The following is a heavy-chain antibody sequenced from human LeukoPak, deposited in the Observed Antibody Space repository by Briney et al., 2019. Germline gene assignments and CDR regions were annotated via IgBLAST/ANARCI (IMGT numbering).Heavy chain of an antibody. J-gene: IGHJ4*02. CDR1: GFTFSSYS. CDR2: ISSSSSYI. V-gene: IGHV3-21*01. Sequence: NPGGSLSLSCADSGFTFSSYSMNWVRQAPGKGLEWVSSISSSSSYIYYADSVKGRFTISRDNAKNSLYLQMNSLRAEDTAVYYCARDVTGTFDYWGQGTLVTVSS. D-gene: IGHD1-7*01. CDR3: ARDVTGTFDY.